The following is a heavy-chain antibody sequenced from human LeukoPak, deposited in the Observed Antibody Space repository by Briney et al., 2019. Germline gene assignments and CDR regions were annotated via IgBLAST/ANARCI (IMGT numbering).Heavy chain of an antibody. CDR2: ISGSGGST. CDR3: AIRLWFGELSHSHFSDY. Sequence: PGGSLRLSCAASGFTFSSYAMSWVRQAPGKGLEWVSTISGSGGSTYYADSVKGRFTISRDNAKNTLYLQMNSLRAEDTAVYYCAIRLWFGELSHSHFSDYWGQGTLVTVSS. CDR1: GFTFSSYA. D-gene: IGHD3-10*01. J-gene: IGHJ4*02. V-gene: IGHV3-23*01.